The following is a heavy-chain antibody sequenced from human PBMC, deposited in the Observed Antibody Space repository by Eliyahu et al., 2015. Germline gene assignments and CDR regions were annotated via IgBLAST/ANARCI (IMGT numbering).Heavy chain of an antibody. CDR2: INHSGST. CDR1: GGSFSGYY. J-gene: IGHJ5*02. CDR3: ARHARSSXSIWFDP. V-gene: IGHV4-34*01. Sequence: QVQLQQWGAGLLKPSETLSLTCAVYGGSFSGYYWXWIRQPPGKGLEWIGEINHSGSTNYNPSLKSRVTISVDTSKNQFSLKLSSVTAADTAVYYCARHARSSXSIWFDPWGQGTLVTVSS. D-gene: IGHD6-6*01.